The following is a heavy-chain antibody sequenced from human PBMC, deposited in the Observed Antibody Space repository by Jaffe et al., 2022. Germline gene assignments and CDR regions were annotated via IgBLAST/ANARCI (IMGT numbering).Heavy chain of an antibody. CDR1: GGSISSSNW. J-gene: IGHJ4*02. CDR2: IYHSGST. V-gene: IGHV4-4*02. CDR3: ARGALVRITMVQGAKGYYFDY. Sequence: QVQLQESGPGLVKPSGTLSLTCAVSGGSISSSNWWSWVRQPPGKGLEWIGEIYHSGSTNYNPSLKSRVTISVDKSKNQFSLKLSSVTAADTAVYYCARGALVRITMVQGAKGYYFDYWGQGTLVTVSS. D-gene: IGHD3-10*01.